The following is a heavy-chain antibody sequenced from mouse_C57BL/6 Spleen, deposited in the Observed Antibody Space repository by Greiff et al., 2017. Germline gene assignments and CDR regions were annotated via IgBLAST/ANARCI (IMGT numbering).Heavy chain of an antibody. CDR3: VRRGYDAAWFAY. CDR2: IFPGGGST. Sequence: QVQLQQSGPELVRPGASVKISCKAPGYTFTSHWMQWVRQRPGQGLEWIGEIFPGGGSTYYNEKFKGKATLTVDKSSSTAYMQLSSLTSEDSAVYFCVRRGYDAAWFAYWGQGTLVTVSA. CDR1: GYTFTSHW. D-gene: IGHD2-3*01. V-gene: IGHV1-56*01. J-gene: IGHJ3*01.